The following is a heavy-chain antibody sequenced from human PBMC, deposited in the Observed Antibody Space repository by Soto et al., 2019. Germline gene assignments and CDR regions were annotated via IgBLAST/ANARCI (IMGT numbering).Heavy chain of an antibody. J-gene: IGHJ4*02. Sequence: GGSLRLSCAASGFTFSSYGMHWVRQAPGKGLEWVAVIWYDGSNKYYADSVKGRFTISRDNSKNTLYLQMNSLRAEDTAVYYCARDQGSPDSYGQVWFDYWGQGTLVTVSS. CDR1: GFTFSSYG. CDR3: ARDQGSPDSYGQVWFDY. D-gene: IGHD5-18*01. V-gene: IGHV3-33*01. CDR2: IWYDGSNK.